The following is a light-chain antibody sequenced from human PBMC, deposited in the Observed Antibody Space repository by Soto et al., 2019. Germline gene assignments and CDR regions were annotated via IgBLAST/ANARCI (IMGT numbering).Light chain of an antibody. J-gene: IGKJ1*01. CDR3: QQYNNGWT. CDR2: GAS. CDR1: QSVSSN. Sequence: EIVMTQSPATLSVSPGERATLSCRASQSVSSNLAWYQQKPGQAPRLLIYGASTRATGIPARFSGSGSGTEFTLIISSLHSEDFAVYYCQQYNNGWTFGQGTKVEIK. V-gene: IGKV3-15*01.